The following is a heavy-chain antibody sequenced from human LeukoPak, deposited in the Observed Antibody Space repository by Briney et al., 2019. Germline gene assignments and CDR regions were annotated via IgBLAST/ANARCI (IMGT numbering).Heavy chain of an antibody. J-gene: IGHJ4*02. CDR3: ARGQVAWGARGGFDY. CDR2: ISYDGSNK. CDR1: GFTFSSYA. V-gene: IGHV3-30-3*01. Sequence: GGSLRLSCAASGFTFSSYAMHWVRQAPGQGLEWVTVISYDGSNKYYADSVKGRFTISRDNSKNTLYLQMNSLRAEDTAVYYCARGQVAWGARGGFDYWGQGTLVTVSS. D-gene: IGHD1-26*01.